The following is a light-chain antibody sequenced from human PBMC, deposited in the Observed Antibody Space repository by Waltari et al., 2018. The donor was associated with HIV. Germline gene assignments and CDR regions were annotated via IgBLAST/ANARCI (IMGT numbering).Light chain of an antibody. Sequence: PGERATLSCRTTQSVSPSLAWYQQQPGQAPRLLIYGASSRATGIPDRFSGSGSGTDFTLTISRLGPEDVAVYYCQQYGRSPVTFGQGTRLEIK. V-gene: IGKV3-20*01. CDR3: QQYGRSPVT. J-gene: IGKJ5*01. CDR2: GAS. CDR1: QSVSPS.